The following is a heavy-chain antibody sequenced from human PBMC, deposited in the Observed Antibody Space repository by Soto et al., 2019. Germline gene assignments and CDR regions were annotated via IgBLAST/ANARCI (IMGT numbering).Heavy chain of an antibody. V-gene: IGHV3-33*01. Sequence: PGGSLRLSCAASGFTFSSSGMHWVRQAPGKGMEWVAVIWYDGRKKYYADSVKGRCTISRDNSKNTLYLQMNSLRAEDTAVYYCARDRDYYESSGYYYSRAFDIWGQGTMVTVSS. CDR2: IWYDGRKK. CDR1: GFTFSSSG. J-gene: IGHJ3*02. D-gene: IGHD3-22*01. CDR3: ARDRDYYESSGYYYSRAFDI.